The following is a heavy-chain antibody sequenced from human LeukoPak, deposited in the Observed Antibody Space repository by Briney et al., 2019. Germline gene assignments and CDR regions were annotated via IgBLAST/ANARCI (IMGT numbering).Heavy chain of an antibody. CDR3: AKGAVVPAAIRILGPYNWFDP. Sequence: SETLPLTCAVYGGSFSGYYWSWIRQPPGKGLEWIGEINHSGSTNYNPSLKSRVTISVDTSKNQFSLKLSSVTAADTAVYYCAKGAVVPAAIRILGPYNWFDPWGQGTLVTVSS. J-gene: IGHJ5*02. D-gene: IGHD2-2*02. CDR1: GGSFSGYY. V-gene: IGHV4-34*01. CDR2: INHSGST.